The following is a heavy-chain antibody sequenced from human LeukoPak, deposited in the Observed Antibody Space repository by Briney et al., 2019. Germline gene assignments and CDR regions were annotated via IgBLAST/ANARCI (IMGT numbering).Heavy chain of an antibody. CDR3: ASAPLHSNGWSFDE. CDR2: ISYDGRNK. CDR1: EFTFSIFT. V-gene: IGHV3-30*04. Sequence: GRSLRLSCAASEFTFSIFTMHWGRQAPGKGLEWVAVISYDGRNKYYADSVKGRFTISRDNSKNTLYLQMNSLRPEDTAVYYCASAPLHSNGWSFDEWGQGTLVTVSS. J-gene: IGHJ4*02. D-gene: IGHD6-19*01.